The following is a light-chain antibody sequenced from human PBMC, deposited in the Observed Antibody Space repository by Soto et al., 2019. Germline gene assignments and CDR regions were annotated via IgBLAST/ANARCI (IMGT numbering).Light chain of an antibody. CDR2: EVS. V-gene: IGLV2-18*02. CDR3: NSYTSTNTYV. J-gene: IGLJ1*01. Sequence: QSVLTQPPSVSGSPGQSVTISCTGTSSDVGSYNRVSWYQQPPGTAPKLMIYEVSNRPSGVPDRFSGSKSGNTASLTISGLESEDEADYYCNSYTSTNTYVFGTGTKVXVL. CDR1: SSDVGSYNR.